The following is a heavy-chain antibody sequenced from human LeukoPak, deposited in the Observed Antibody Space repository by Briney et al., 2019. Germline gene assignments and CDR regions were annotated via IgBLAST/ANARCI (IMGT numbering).Heavy chain of an antibody. CDR2: IYHSGST. J-gene: IGHJ3*02. V-gene: IGHV4-4*02. Sequence: SETLSLTCAVSGGSISSSNWWSWVRQPPGKGLEWIGEIYHSGSTNYNPSLKSRVTISVDKSKNQFSLKLSSVTAADTAVYYCASLWPYQLSAFDIWGQGTMVTVSS. D-gene: IGHD2-2*01. CDR3: ASLWPYQLSAFDI. CDR1: GGSISSSNW.